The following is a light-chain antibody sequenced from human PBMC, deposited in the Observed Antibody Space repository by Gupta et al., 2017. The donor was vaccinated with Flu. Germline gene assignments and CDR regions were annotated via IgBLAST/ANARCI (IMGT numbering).Light chain of an antibody. CDR3: SSYTGSVTV. V-gene: IGLV2-14*01. J-gene: IGLJ3*02. CDR1: SSDIGGYNY. Sequence: QSALTQPASVSGSPGHSITISCTGTSSDIGGYNYVSWYQQYPGKVPKLLIYEVSYRPSGISDRFSGSKSGNTASLTISGLQADDEADYYCSSYTGSVTVFGGGTKLTVL. CDR2: EVS.